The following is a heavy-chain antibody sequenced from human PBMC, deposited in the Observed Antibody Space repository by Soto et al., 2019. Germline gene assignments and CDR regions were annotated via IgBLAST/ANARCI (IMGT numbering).Heavy chain of an antibody. D-gene: IGHD5-18*01. Sequence: QLQLQESGPGLVKPSETLSLTCTVSGGSISSSSYYWGWIRQPPGKGLEWIGSIYYSGSTYYNPSLKSRVTISVDTSKNQFSLRLSSVTAADTAVYYCASTTAMVLVGENWFDPWGQGTLVTVSS. V-gene: IGHV4-39*01. CDR3: ASTTAMVLVGENWFDP. J-gene: IGHJ5*02. CDR2: IYYSGST. CDR1: GGSISSSSYY.